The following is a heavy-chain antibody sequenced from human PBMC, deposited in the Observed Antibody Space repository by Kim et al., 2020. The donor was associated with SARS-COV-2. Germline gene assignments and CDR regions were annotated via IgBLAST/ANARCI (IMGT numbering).Heavy chain of an antibody. V-gene: IGHV3-74*01. D-gene: IGHD2-2*01. J-gene: IGHJ2*01. Sequence: STCYADSVKGRCTISRDNAKNTLYLQMNSLRAEDTAVYYCARDMHWYFDLWGRGTLVTVSS. CDR3: ARDMHWYFDL. CDR2: ST.